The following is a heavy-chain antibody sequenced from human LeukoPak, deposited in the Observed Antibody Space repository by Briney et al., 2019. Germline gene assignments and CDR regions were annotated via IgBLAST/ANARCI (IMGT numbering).Heavy chain of an antibody. Sequence: SETLSLTCAVYGGSFSGYYWSWIRQPPGKGLEWIGEINHSGSTNYNLSLKSRVTISVDTSKNQFSLKLSSVTAADTAVYYCARGQILYSSGWYGKPAGGFDYWGQGTLVTVSS. V-gene: IGHV4-34*01. CDR2: INHSGST. D-gene: IGHD6-19*01. CDR1: GGSFSGYY. CDR3: ARGQILYSSGWYGKPAGGFDY. J-gene: IGHJ4*02.